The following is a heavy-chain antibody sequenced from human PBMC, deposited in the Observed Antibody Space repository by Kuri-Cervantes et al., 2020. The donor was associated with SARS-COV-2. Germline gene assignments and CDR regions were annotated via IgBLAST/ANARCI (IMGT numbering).Heavy chain of an antibody. CDR3: ARGRPLSSDAFDI. V-gene: IGHV1-69*13. Sequence: SVKVSCKASGGTFSSYAISWVRQAPGQGLEWMGGIIPIFGTANYAQKFQGRVTITADESTSTAYMELSSLGSEDTAVYYCARGRPLSSDAFDIWGQGTMVTVSS. CDR1: GGTFSSYA. CDR2: IIPIFGTA. J-gene: IGHJ3*02. D-gene: IGHD2-2*01.